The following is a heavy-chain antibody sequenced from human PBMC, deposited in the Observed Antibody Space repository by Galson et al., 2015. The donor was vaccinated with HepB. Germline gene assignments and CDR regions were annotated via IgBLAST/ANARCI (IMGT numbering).Heavy chain of an antibody. CDR2: ISSSSSTI. CDR3: ARSDGYCSGGSCYSYYYYGMDV. V-gene: IGHV3-48*02. Sequence: SLRLSCAASGFTFSSYSMNWVRQAPGKGLEWVSYISSSSSTIYYADSVKGRFTISRDNAKNSLYLQMNSLRDEDTAVYYCARSDGYCSGGSCYSYYYYGMDVWGQGTTVTVSS. J-gene: IGHJ6*02. D-gene: IGHD2-15*01. CDR1: GFTFSSYS.